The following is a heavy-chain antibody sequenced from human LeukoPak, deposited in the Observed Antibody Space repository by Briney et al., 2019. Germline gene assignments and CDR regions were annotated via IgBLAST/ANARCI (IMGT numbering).Heavy chain of an antibody. J-gene: IGHJ4*02. CDR1: GYTFTSYG. Sequence: ASVKDSCKASGYTFTSYGISGVRQAPGQGLEWMGLISAYNGNTNYAQKLQGRVTMTTYTSTSTAYMELRSLRSDDTAVYYCATSYCSGGSCYSWHFDYWGQGTLVTVSS. CDR2: ISAYNGNT. D-gene: IGHD2-15*01. V-gene: IGHV1-18*01. CDR3: ATSYCSGGSCYSWHFDY.